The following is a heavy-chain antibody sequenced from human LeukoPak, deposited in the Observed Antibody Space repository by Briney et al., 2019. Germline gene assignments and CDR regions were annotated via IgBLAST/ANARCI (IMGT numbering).Heavy chain of an antibody. V-gene: IGHV4-39*01. D-gene: IGHD5-24*01. J-gene: IGHJ4*02. CDR1: GGSISSNNYY. CDR2: MYYGGTT. Sequence: KPSETLSLTSTVSGGSISSNNYYWGWIRQPPGKGLEWIGSMYYGGTTNYNPSLKSRVTISVDTSKNQFSLKLSSVTAADTAIYYCARRARRDVLYYFDYWGQGTLVTVSS. CDR3: ARRARRDVLYYFDY.